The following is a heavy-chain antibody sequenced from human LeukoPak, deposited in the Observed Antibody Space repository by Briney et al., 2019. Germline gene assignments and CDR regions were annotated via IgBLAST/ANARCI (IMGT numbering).Heavy chain of an antibody. CDR3: AKGPMIVVELDY. Sequence: PGGSLRLSCAASGFTFSSYAMSWVRQAPRKGLEWVSAISGSGGSTYYADSVKGRFTTSRDNSKNTLYLQMNSLRAEDTAVYYCAKGPMIVVELDYWGQGTLVTVSS. D-gene: IGHD3-22*01. CDR2: ISGSGGST. CDR1: GFTFSSYA. J-gene: IGHJ4*02. V-gene: IGHV3-23*01.